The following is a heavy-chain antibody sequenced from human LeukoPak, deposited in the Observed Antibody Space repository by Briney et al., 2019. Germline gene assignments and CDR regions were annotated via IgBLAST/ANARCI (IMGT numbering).Heavy chain of an antibody. J-gene: IGHJ5*02. CDR1: GGSISSSSYY. CDR3: ARSGSSWRRFDP. D-gene: IGHD6-13*01. V-gene: IGHV4-39*01. CDR2: IYYSGST. Sequence: PSETLSLTCTVSGGSISSSSYYWGWIRQPPGKGLEWIGSIYYSGSTYYNPSLKSRVTISVDTSKNQFSLKLSSVTAADTAVYYCARSGSSWRRFDPWGQGTLVTVSS.